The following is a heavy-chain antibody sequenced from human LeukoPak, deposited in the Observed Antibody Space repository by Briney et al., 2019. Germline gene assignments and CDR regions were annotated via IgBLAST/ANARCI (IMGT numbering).Heavy chain of an antibody. V-gene: IGHV3-48*03. Sequence: PGGSLRLSCAASGFTFSSYEMNWVRQAPAKGLEWVSYISNSGTTMFYADSVKGRFTISRDSAKNSLYLQLSSLRVEDTAVYYCARQWVTLDYWGQGTLVTVSS. D-gene: IGHD1-26*01. J-gene: IGHJ4*02. CDR1: GFTFSSYE. CDR3: ARQWVTLDY. CDR2: ISNSGTTM.